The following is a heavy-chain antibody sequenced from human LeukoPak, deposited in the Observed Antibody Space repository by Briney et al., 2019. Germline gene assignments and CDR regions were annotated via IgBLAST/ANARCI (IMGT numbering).Heavy chain of an antibody. J-gene: IGHJ3*02. CDR3: ACLTTADAFDI. CDR2: IHTSGST. V-gene: IGHV4-4*07. CDR1: GGSISSYY. D-gene: IGHD3-22*01. Sequence: SETLSLTCTVSGGSISSYYWSWIRQPAGKGLEWIGRIHTSGSTNYSPSLKSRVTMSVDTSKNQFSLKLSSVTAADTAVYYCACLTTADAFDIWGQGTMVTVSS.